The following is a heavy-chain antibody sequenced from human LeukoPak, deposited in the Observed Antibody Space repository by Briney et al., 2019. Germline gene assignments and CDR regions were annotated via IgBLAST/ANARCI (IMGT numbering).Heavy chain of an antibody. D-gene: IGHD1-1*01. J-gene: IGHJ3*01. CDR1: GFTFRSYA. CDR3: ARWKPRSDALDV. Sequence: GGSLRLSCAASGFTFRSYAMTWVRQTPGEGLEWVSSISTRDTFINYADSVKGRFTISRDNAKNSLFLQMTSLRAEDTAMYYCARWKPRSDALDVWGKGTMVMVSS. V-gene: IGHV3-21*01. CDR2: ISTRDTFI.